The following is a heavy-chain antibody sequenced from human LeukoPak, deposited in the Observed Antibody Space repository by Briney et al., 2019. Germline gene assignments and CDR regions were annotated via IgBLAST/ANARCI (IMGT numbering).Heavy chain of an antibody. D-gene: IGHD1-7*01. CDR3: ARDLGRTTFDY. CDR1: GGSISSYY. Sequence: TSETLSLTCTVSGGSISSYYWSWIRQPPGKGLEWVSVIYSGGSTYYADSVKGRFTISRDNSKNTLYLQMNSLRAEDTAVYYCARDLGRTTFDYWGQGTLVTVSS. CDR2: IYSGGST. V-gene: IGHV3-66*01. J-gene: IGHJ4*02.